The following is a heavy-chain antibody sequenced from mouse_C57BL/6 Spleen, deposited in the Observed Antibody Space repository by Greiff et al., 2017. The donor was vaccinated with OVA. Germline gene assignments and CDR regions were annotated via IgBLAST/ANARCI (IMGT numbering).Heavy chain of an antibody. CDR1: GFTFSSYG. J-gene: IGHJ3*01. CDR2: ISSGGSYT. Sequence: EVMLVESGGDLVKPGGSLKLSCAASGFTFSSYGMSWVRQTPDKRLEWVATISSGGSYTYYPDSVKGRFTISRDNAKNTLYLQMSSLKSEDTAMYYCARQTYYSNYAWFAYWGQGTLVTVSA. D-gene: IGHD2-5*01. V-gene: IGHV5-6*01. CDR3: ARQTYYSNYAWFAY.